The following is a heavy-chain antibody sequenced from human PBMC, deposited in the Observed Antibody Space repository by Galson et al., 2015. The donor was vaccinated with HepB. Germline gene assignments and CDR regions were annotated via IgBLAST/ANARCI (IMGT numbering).Heavy chain of an antibody. V-gene: IGHV3-23*01. D-gene: IGHD3-10*01. CDR3: AKFYGADLLWFGKLWD. CDR2: ISGSGGNT. J-gene: IGHJ4*02. CDR1: GFTFSSYG. Sequence: SLRLSCAASGFTFSSYGMSWVRQAPGKGLEWVSTISGSGGNTYYADSVKGRFTISRDNSKNTLYLQMNSLRDEDTAVYYCAKFYGADLLWFGKLWDWGQGTLVTVSS.